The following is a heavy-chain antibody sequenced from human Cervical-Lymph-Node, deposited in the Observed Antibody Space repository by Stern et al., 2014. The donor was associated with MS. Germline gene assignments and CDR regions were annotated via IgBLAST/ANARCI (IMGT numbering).Heavy chain of an antibody. CDR2: IRWNSGSI. CDR3: AKDSSSGWTSDGGYFDY. J-gene: IGHJ4*02. D-gene: IGHD6-19*01. V-gene: IGHV3-9*01. Sequence: EVQLVESGGGLVQPGRSLRLSCAASGFTFDDYAMHWVRQAPGKGMEWVSGIRWNSGSIGYADSAKCRFTISRDNAKNSLYLQMNSLRAEDTALYYCAKDSSSGWTSDGGYFDYWGQGTLVTVSS. CDR1: GFTFDDYA.